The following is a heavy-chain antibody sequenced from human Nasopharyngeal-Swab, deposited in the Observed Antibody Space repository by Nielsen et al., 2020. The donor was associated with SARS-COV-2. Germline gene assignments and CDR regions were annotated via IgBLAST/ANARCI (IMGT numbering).Heavy chain of an antibody. Sequence: GGSLRLSCVAPGLTFSDYYMSWIRQAPGKGLEWVSYMSNSGSTIYYADSVKGRFTISRDNAKSSLYLQMNSLRAEDTAVYCCADISYSSIDYWGQGTLVTVSS. V-gene: IGHV3-11*04. J-gene: IGHJ4*02. D-gene: IGHD6-19*01. CDR2: MSNSGSTI. CDR1: GLTFSDYY. CDR3: ADISYSSIDY.